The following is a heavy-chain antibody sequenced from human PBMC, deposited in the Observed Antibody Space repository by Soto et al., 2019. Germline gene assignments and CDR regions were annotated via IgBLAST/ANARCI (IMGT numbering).Heavy chain of an antibody. CDR1: GGSIRSGGYY. CDR3: ARGRGYIWESYRSYYFYY. CDR2: IYYSGST. V-gene: IGHV4-31*03. D-gene: IGHD3-16*02. Sequence: SETLSLTCTVSGGSIRSGGYYWNWTRQHPGKGLEWIGYIYYSGSTYYNPSLKSRVTISVDTSKNQFSLKLSSVTAADTAVYYCARGRGYIWESYRSYYFYYCGQRTLVTGSS. J-gene: IGHJ4*02.